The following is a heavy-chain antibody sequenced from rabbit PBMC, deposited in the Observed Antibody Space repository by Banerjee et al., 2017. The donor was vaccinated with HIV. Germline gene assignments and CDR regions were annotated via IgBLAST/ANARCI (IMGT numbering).Heavy chain of an antibody. J-gene: IGHJ4*01. Sequence: QQQLEESGGGLVKPGGTLTLTCTASGFDFSSSYWICWVRQAPGKGLEWIACIYGVSTGNTYYASWAKGRFTISKTSSTTVTLQMTSLTAADTATYFCASSFYSAYGYAGYDLWGPGTLVTVS. CDR2: IYGVSTGNT. D-gene: IGHD6-1*01. CDR1: GFDFSSSYW. CDR3: ASSFYSAYGYAGYDL. V-gene: IGHV1S45*01.